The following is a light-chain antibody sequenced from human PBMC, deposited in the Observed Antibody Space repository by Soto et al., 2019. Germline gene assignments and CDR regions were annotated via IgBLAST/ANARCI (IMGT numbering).Light chain of an antibody. CDR1: GSSNGTNT. J-gene: IGLJ2*01. CDR2: GNN. Sequence: QSVLSKPPSAYGTPGERVTISNSGRGSSNGTNTVNWYRQLPGTAPKLLIYGNNQRPSGDPDRLSGLKSGTSAALAIRGHQSEDEAEYYCAAWDGSLNNVLFGGGTKVTVL. CDR3: AAWDGSLNNVL. V-gene: IGLV1-44*01.